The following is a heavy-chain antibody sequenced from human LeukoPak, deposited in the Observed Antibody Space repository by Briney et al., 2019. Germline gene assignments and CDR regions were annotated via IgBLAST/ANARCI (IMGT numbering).Heavy chain of an antibody. CDR1: GGSISGSSYY. J-gene: IGHJ5*02. V-gene: IGHV4-39*01. D-gene: IGHD2-15*01. CDR3: ALIRGYCRT. CDR2: IYYRGST. Sequence: PSETLFLTCTVSGGSISGSSYYWGWIRQPPGKGLGWIGSIYYRGSTYYNPTLKSRVTVSVDTSKNQFSLKLSPVTAADTAVYYCALIRGYCRTWGQGALVTVSS.